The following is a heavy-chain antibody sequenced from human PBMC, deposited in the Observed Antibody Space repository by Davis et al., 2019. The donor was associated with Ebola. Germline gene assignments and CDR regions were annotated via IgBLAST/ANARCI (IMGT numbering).Heavy chain of an antibody. CDR2: IYYSGST. D-gene: IGHD5-18*01. V-gene: IGHV4-59*12. CDR1: GGSISSYY. Sequence: PSETLSLTCTVSGGSISSYYWSWIRQPPGKGLEWIGYIYYSGSTNYNPSLKSRVTISVDTSKNQFSLKLSSVTAADTAVYYCARGYGWFDPWGQGTLVTVSS. J-gene: IGHJ5*02. CDR3: ARGYGWFDP.